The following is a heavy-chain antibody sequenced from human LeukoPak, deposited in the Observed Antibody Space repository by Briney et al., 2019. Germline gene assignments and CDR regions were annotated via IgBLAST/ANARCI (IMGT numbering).Heavy chain of an antibody. CDR2: IRYDGSNK. Sequence: AGGSLRLSCAASGFTFSSYGMHWVRQAPGKGLEWVAFIRYDGSNKYYADSVRGRFTISRDNSKNTLYLQMNSLRAEDTAVYYCAKEPDIVVVPAAAYFDYWGQGTLVTVSS. V-gene: IGHV3-30*02. CDR3: AKEPDIVVVPAAAYFDY. D-gene: IGHD2-2*01. CDR1: GFTFSSYG. J-gene: IGHJ4*02.